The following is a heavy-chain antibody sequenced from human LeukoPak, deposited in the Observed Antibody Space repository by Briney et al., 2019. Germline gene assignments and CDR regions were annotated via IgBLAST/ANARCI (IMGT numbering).Heavy chain of an antibody. CDR3: ARVASTTAAAGTLGY. CDR1: GFTFSSYS. D-gene: IGHD6-13*01. CDR2: ISSSSSYI. Sequence: GGCLRLSCAASGFTFSSYSMNWVRQAPGKGLEWVSSISSSSSYIYYADSVKGRFTISRDNAKNSLYLQMSSLRAEDTAVYYCARVASTTAAAGTLGYWGQGTLVTVSS. V-gene: IGHV3-21*01. J-gene: IGHJ4*02.